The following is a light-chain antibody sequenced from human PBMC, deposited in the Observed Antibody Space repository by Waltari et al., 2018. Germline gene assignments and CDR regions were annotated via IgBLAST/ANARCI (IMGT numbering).Light chain of an antibody. CDR2: DVS. CDR3: SSYISSSTLEL. CDR1: SRDVGAYNH. Sequence: QSALTQPASVSGSPGQSITISCTGTSRDVGAYNHVSWYQQHPGKAPKLIIFDVSDRPSGVSSRFSGSKSGNTASLTISGLQAQDEADYYCSSYISSSTLELFGGGTSLTVL. V-gene: IGLV2-14*03. J-gene: IGLJ2*01.